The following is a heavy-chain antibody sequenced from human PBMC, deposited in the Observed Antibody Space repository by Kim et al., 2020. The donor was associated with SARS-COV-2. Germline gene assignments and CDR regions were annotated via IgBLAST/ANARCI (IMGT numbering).Heavy chain of an antibody. CDR1: GGTFSSYA. CDR2: IIPIFGTA. D-gene: IGHD2-2*01. V-gene: IGHV1-69*13. J-gene: IGHJ6*02. Sequence: SVKVSCKASGGTFSSYAISWVRQAPGQGLEWMGGIIPIFGTANYAQKFQGRVTITADESTSTAYMELSSLRSEDTAVYYCARDEDIVVVPAASRYYYYGMDVWGQGTTVTVSS. CDR3: ARDEDIVVVPAASRYYYYGMDV.